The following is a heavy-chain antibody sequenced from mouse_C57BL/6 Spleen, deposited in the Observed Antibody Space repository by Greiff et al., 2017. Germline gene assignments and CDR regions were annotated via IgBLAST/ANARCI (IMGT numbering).Heavy chain of an antibody. V-gene: IGHV1-81*01. CDR1: GYTFTSYG. CDR3: ARVDGSRSWYFDV. D-gene: IGHD1-1*01. J-gene: IGHJ1*03. Sequence: VQLQESGAELARPGASVKLSCKASGYTFTSYGISWVKQRTGQGLEWIGEIYPRSGNTYYNEKFKGKATLTADKSSSTAYMELRCLTSEDASVYVCARVDGSRSWYFDVWGTGTTVTVSS. CDR2: IYPRSGNT.